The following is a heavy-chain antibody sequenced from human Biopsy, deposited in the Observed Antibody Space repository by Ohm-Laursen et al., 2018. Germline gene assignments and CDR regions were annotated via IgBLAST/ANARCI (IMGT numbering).Heavy chain of an antibody. J-gene: IGHJ6*02. CDR1: GGPIDSYY. Sequence: TVSGGPIDSYYWSWIRQPPGKALEGIGYIYFTGRTSYNPSLQSRVSISVDTSRNQVSLTLSSVPAADTAVYYCARDSGILNYGNFKYYHYYGMDVWGQGTKVTVSS. CDR2: IYFTGRT. D-gene: IGHD4-11*01. CDR3: ARDSGILNYGNFKYYHYYGMDV. V-gene: IGHV4-59*01.